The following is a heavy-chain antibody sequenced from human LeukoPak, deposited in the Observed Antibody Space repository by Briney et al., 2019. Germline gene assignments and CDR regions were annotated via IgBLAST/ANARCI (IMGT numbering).Heavy chain of an antibody. CDR3: AKEAYSGGDCYAEHFDY. CDR2: ISGSGGST. CDR1: GFTFSSYA. D-gene: IGHD2-21*02. Sequence: GGSLRLSCAASGFTFSSYAMSWVRQAPGKGLEWVSAISGSGGSTYYADSVKGRFTISRDNSKNTLYLQMNSLRAEDTAVYYCAKEAYSGGDCYAEHFDYWGQGTLVTVSS. J-gene: IGHJ4*02. V-gene: IGHV3-23*01.